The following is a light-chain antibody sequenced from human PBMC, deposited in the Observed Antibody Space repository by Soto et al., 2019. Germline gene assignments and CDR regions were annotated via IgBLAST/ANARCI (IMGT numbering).Light chain of an antibody. CDR3: AVWDDSLNGWV. Sequence: QSVLPQPPSASGTPGQRVTISCSGSSSNIGSNTVNWYQQLPGTAPKLLIYSNNQRPSGVPDRVSGSKSGTSASLAISGRQSVDEADYYCAVWDDSLNGWVFGGGTKLTVL. V-gene: IGLV1-44*01. J-gene: IGLJ3*02. CDR1: SSNIGSNT. CDR2: SNN.